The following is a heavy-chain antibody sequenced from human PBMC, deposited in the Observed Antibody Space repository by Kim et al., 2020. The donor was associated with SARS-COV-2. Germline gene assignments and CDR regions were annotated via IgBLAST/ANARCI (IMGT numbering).Heavy chain of an antibody. CDR1: GGTFSSYA. Sequence: SVKVSCKASGGTFSSYAISWVRQAPGQGLEWMGGIIPIFGTANYAQKFQGRVTITADESTSTAYMELSSLRSEDTAVYYCARKTDCSGGSCYSGQAPDWFDPWGQGTLVTVSS. J-gene: IGHJ5*02. D-gene: IGHD2-15*01. CDR2: IIPIFGTA. CDR3: ARKTDCSGGSCYSGQAPDWFDP. V-gene: IGHV1-69*13.